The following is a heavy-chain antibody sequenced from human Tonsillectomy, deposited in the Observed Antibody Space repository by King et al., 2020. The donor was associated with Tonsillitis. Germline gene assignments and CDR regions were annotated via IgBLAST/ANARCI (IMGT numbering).Heavy chain of an antibody. CDR1: GFTFSSYG. Sequence: HVQLVESGGGVVQPGRSLRLSCAASGFTFSSYGMHWVRQAPGKGLEWVAVISYDGSNKYYADSVKGRFTISRDNSKNTLYLQMNSLRAEDTAVYYCARSSYYYYYGIDVWGQGTTVTVSS. V-gene: IGHV3-30*03. J-gene: IGHJ6*02. CDR3: ARSSYYYYYGIDV. CDR2: ISYDGSNK.